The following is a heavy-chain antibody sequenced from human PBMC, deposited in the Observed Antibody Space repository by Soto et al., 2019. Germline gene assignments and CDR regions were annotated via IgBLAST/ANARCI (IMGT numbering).Heavy chain of an antibody. J-gene: IGHJ4*02. CDR1: GYAFTTYG. CDR2: ISAHNGNT. D-gene: IGHD1-1*01. V-gene: IGHV1-18*01. Sequence: QVHLVQSGAEVKKPGASVKVSCQGSGYAFTTYGITWVRQAPGQGLEWMGWISAHNGNTNYAQKLQGRVTVTRDTSQSTAYMELRSVRYDDTAVYYCARGRYGDYWGQGALVTVSS. CDR3: ARGRYGDY.